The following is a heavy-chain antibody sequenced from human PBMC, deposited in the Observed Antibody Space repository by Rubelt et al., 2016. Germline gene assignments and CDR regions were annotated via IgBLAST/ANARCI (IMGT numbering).Heavy chain of an antibody. CDR1: GGTFSSYA. D-gene: IGHD3-22*01. V-gene: IGHV1-46*01. CDR3: ATAEYYESYYFDY. J-gene: IGHJ4*02. Sequence: QVQLVQSGAEVKKPGSSVKVSCKASGGTFSSYAISWVRQAPGQGLEWMGIINPSGGSTSYARKFQGRVTMTRDTSTSTVYMELSSLRSEDTAVYYCATAEYYESYYFDYWGQGTLVTVSS. CDR2: INPSGGST.